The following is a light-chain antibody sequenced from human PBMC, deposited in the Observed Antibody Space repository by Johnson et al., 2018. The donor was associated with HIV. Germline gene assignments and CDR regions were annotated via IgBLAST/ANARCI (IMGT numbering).Light chain of an antibody. CDR2: ENN. CDR1: SSNIGNNY. V-gene: IGLV1-51*02. J-gene: IGLJ1*01. Sequence: QSVLTQSPSVSAAPGQKVTISCSGSSSNIGNNYVSWYQQLPGTAPKLLIYENNKRPSGIPDLFSGSKSGTSATLGITGLQTGDEADYYCGTWDSSLRGVFGTGTKVTVL. CDR3: GTWDSSLRGV.